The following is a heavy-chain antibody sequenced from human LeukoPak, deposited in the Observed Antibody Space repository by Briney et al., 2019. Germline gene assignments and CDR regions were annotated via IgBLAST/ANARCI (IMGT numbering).Heavy chain of an antibody. V-gene: IGHV1-69*13. CDR1: GSTFSSYA. Sequence: SVKVSCKASGSTFSSYAINWVRQAPGQGLEWMGGIIPIFGTANYAQKFQDRVTITADESTSTAYMELSSLRSEDTAIYYCASRLYCSNTRCRNFPFAYWGQGTLVTVSS. J-gene: IGHJ4*02. CDR2: IIPIFGTA. CDR3: ASRLYCSNTRCRNFPFAY. D-gene: IGHD2-2*01.